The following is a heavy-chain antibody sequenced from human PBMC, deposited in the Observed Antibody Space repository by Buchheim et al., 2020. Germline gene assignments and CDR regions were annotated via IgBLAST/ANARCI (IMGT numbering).Heavy chain of an antibody. CDR2: IYYRGST. CDR3: ARLVTGYLRAMDV. D-gene: IGHD2-21*02. CDR1: GGSISSGGYY. Sequence: QVQLQESGPGLVKPSQPLSLTCTVSGGSISSGGYYWCWIRQHPGKGLEWIGYIYYRGSTYHNPSLESRVTISVDTSKNQFSLKLRSVSAADTAVYYCARLVTGYLRAMDVWGQGTT. V-gene: IGHV4-31*03. J-gene: IGHJ6*02.